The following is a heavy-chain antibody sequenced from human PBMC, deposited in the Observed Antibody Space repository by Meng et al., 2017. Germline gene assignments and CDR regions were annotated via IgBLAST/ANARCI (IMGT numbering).Heavy chain of an antibody. V-gene: IGHV3-7*01. CDR2: IKQDGSEK. J-gene: IGHJ3*02. D-gene: IGHD6-13*01. Sequence: GESLKISCAASGFTFSSYAMSWVRQAPGKGLEWVANIKQDGSEKYYVDSVKGRFTISRDNAKNSLYLQMNSLRAEDTAVYYCARISIAAAGKDAFDIWGQGTMVTVSS. CDR3: ARISIAAAGKDAFDI. CDR1: GFTFSSYA.